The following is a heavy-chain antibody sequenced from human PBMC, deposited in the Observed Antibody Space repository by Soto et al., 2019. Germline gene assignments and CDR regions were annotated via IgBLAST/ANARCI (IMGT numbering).Heavy chain of an antibody. CDR3: ALVRSPYDFWSGYYAPYYYGMDV. V-gene: IGHV1-24*01. Sequence: ASVKVSCKVSGYTLTELSMHWVRQAPGKRLERMRSFDPEDGETIYAQKFKGWVTMTRNTSISTAYMELSSLRSEDTAVYYCALVRSPYDFWSGYYAPYYYGMDVWGQGTTVTVS. CDR2: FDPEDGET. J-gene: IGHJ6*02. CDR1: GYTLTELS. D-gene: IGHD3-3*01.